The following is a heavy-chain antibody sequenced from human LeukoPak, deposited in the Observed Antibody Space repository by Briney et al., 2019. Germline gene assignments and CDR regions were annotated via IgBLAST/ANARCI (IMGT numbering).Heavy chain of an antibody. D-gene: IGHD6-6*01. Sequence: GGSLRLSCAASGFTFSSYWMHWVRQASGKGLVWVSRINSDGSSTSYADSVKGRFTISRDNAKNTLYLQMNSLRAEDTAVYYCARLVAARLYYYYYYMDVWGKGTTVTVSS. CDR2: INSDGSST. V-gene: IGHV3-74*01. CDR1: GFTFSSYW. J-gene: IGHJ6*03. CDR3: ARLVAARLYYYYYYMDV.